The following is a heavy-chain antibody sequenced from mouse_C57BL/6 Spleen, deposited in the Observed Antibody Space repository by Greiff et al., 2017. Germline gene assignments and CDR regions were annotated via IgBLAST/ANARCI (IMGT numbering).Heavy chain of an antibody. Sequence: VKLMESGPGLVAPSQSLSITCTVSGFSLTSYGVHWVRQPPGKGLEWLVVIWSDGSTTYNSALKSRLSTSKDNSKSQVFLKMNSLQTDDTAMYYCARPDSSGYWFAYWGQGTLVTVSA. D-gene: IGHD3-2*02. CDR3: ARPDSSGYWFAY. CDR1: GFSLTSYG. J-gene: IGHJ3*01. V-gene: IGHV2-6*02. CDR2: IWSDGST.